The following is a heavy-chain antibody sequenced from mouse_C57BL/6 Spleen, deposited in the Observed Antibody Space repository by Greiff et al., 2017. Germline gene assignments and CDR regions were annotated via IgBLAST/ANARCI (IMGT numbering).Heavy chain of an antibody. V-gene: IGHV1-55*01. J-gene: IGHJ2*01. CDR3: ARGGSFDY. Sequence: QVQLQQPGAELVKPGASVKMSCKASGYTFTSYWITWVKQRPGQGLEWIGEIYPGSGSTNYNEKFKSKATLSVDTSTSTAYMQLSSLTSEASAVYSCARGGSFDYWGQGTTLTVSS. CDR1: GYTFTSYW. CDR2: IYPGSGST.